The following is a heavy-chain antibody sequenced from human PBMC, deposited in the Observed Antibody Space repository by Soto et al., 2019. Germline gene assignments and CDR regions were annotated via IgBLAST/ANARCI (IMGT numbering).Heavy chain of an antibody. CDR3: AKDRGYYDSSGYYGYFDY. CDR1: GFTFSSYA. D-gene: IGHD3-22*01. Sequence: EVQLLESGGGLVQPGGSLRLSCAASGFTFSSYAMSWVRQAPGKGLEWVSAISGSGGSTYYADSVKGRFTISRDNSKNTLYLQMNSLRAEDTAVYYCAKDRGYYDSSGYYGYFDYWRQGPLVTVSS. V-gene: IGHV3-23*01. CDR2: ISGSGGST. J-gene: IGHJ4*02.